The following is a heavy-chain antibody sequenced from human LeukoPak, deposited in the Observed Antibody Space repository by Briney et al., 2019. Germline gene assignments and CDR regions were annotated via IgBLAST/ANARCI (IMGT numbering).Heavy chain of an antibody. CDR2: IRYNGNNK. J-gene: IGHJ4*02. Sequence: GGSLRLSCAASGFTFCAHAMHWVRQTPGKGLEWVAYIRYNGNNKNYADSVKGRFTISRDNSKNMVYLQMNSLSTEDTDVYYCASGGERGTYYFDYWGQRTLVTVSS. D-gene: IGHD1-26*01. CDR1: GFTFCAHA. V-gene: IGHV3-30*02. CDR3: ASGGERGTYYFDY.